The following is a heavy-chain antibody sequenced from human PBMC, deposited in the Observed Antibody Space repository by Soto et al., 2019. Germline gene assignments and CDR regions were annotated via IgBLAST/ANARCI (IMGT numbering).Heavy chain of an antibody. V-gene: IGHV1-3*01. CDR3: ARSVGIPVAPDY. CDR2: INPGNGNT. CDR1: GYTFTSYA. Sequence: QVQLVQSGAEVKKPGASVKVSCKASGYTFTSYAMHWVRQAPGQRLEWMGWINPGNGNTKYSQRFQGRVTITRDTSASTAYMELSSLRSEDTAVYHCARSVGIPVAPDYWGQGTLVTVSS. J-gene: IGHJ4*02. D-gene: IGHD2-2*01.